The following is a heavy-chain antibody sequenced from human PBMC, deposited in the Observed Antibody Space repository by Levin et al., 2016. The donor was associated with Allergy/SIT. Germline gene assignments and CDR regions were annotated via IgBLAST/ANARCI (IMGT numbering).Heavy chain of an antibody. Sequence: GESLKISCAASGFTFSSYWMHWVRQAPGKGLEWVSYITATGSIINYADSVKGRFAISRDNAKNSLYLQMNSLRDDDTAVYYCARERAGYYLDYWGRGTLVTVSS. CDR2: ITATGSII. J-gene: IGHJ4*02. V-gene: IGHV3-48*02. CDR1: GFTFSSYW. CDR3: ARERAGYYLDY.